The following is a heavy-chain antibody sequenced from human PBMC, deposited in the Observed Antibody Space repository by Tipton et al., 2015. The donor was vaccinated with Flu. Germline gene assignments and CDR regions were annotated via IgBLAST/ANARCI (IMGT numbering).Heavy chain of an antibody. CDR1: GFPFSNFW. CDR2: INQDGSEK. CDR3: VRFAGGS. V-gene: IGHV3-7*01. Sequence: SLRLSCAASGFPFSNFWMHWVRQAPGKGLEWVAQINQDGSEKNYVDSVKGRFTISRDNAKNSLYLQMNSLRADDTALYYCVRFAGGSWGQGTLVTVSS. J-gene: IGHJ5*02. D-gene: IGHD3-16*01.